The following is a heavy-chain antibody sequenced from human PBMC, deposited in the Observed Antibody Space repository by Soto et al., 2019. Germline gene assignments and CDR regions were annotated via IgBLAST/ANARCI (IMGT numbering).Heavy chain of an antibody. J-gene: IGHJ4*02. CDR3: AKGRGGPVVAATPIDY. V-gene: IGHV3-30*18. CDR2: ISYDGSNK. D-gene: IGHD2-15*01. CDR1: GFTFSSYG. Sequence: GGSLRLSCAASGFTFSSYGMHWVRQAPGKGLEWVAVISYDGSNKYYADSVKGRFTISRDNSKNTLYLQMNSLRAEDTTVYYCAKGRGGPVVAATPIDYWGQGTLVTVSS.